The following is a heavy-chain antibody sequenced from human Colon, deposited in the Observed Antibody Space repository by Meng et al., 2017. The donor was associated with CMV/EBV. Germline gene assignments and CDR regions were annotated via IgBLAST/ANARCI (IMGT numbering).Heavy chain of an antibody. D-gene: IGHD4-17*01. CDR2: ISDSGANT. V-gene: IGHV3-23*01. CDR3: ARRASNYGDSDNWFDP. CDR1: GFTFSSYA. Sequence: GESLKISCAASGFTFSSYAMTWVRQAPGKGLEWVSTISDSGANTYYADSVKGRFTISRDNSKNTLYLQMNSLRAEDTAVYYCARRASNYGDSDNWFDPWGQGTLVTVSS. J-gene: IGHJ5*02.